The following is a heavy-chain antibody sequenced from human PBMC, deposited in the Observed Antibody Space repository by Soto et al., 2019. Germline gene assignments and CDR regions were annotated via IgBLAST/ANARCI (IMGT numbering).Heavy chain of an antibody. Sequence: GGSLRLSCAASGFTFSSYAMSWVRQAPGKGLEWVSAISGSGGSTYYADSVKGRFTISRDNSKNTLYLQMNSLRAEDTAVYYCANILGYCSGGSCSRWGQGTLVTVSS. V-gene: IGHV3-23*01. CDR2: ISGSGGST. J-gene: IGHJ4*02. D-gene: IGHD2-15*01. CDR3: ANILGYCSGGSCSR. CDR1: GFTFSSYA.